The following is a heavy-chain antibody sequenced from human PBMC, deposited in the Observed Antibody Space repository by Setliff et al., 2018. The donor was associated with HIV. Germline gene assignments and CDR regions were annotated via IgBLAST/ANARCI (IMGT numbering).Heavy chain of an antibody. CDR2: IYYSGST. D-gene: IGHD3-16*01. V-gene: IGHV4-28*06. Sequence: SETLSLTCAVSGYSISSSHWWGWIRQPPGKGLEWIGYIYYSGSTNYNPSLKSRATMSVDTSNNRFSLKLSSVTALDTAVYYXXKTVVGDSYALPNDGFDIWGQGTRVTVSS. CDR3: XKTVVGDSYALPNDGFDI. CDR1: GYSISSSHW. J-gene: IGHJ3*02.